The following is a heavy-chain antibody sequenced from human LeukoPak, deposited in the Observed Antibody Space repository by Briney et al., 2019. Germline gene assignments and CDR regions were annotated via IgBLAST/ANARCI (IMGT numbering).Heavy chain of an antibody. V-gene: IGHV4-30-4*01. CDR3: ARHEQHDNGTLVDY. CDR1: GDSISSTNYY. J-gene: IGHJ4*02. Sequence: PSQTLSLTCTDSGDSISSTNYYWTWIRQPPGKGLEWIGYINYSGSTYYNPSLKSRVTISVDTSENQFSLKLSSVTAADTAVYYCARHEQHDNGTLVDYWGQGTLVTVSS. D-gene: IGHD1/OR15-1a*01. CDR2: INYSGST.